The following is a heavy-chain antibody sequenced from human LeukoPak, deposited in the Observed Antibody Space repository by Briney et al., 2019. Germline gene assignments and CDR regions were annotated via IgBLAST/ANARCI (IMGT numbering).Heavy chain of an antibody. CDR2: LYPRDPYT. V-gene: IGHV5-10-1*01. Sequence: GESLKISCKGSGYSFTSYWNSWVRQMPGKGLEWMGRLYPRDPYTSYSPSFQGHLTISADQSIRTAYLQWSTVKASDTAMYYCARLGGYSGNDLTWDDPWGQGTMVTVSS. CDR1: GYSFTSYW. D-gene: IGHD5-12*01. J-gene: IGHJ5*02. CDR3: ARLGGYSGNDLTWDDP.